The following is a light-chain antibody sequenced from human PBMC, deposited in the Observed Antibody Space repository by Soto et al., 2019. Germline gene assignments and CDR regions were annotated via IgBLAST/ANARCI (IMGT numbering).Light chain of an antibody. V-gene: IGKV3-20*01. CDR3: QQYGSSPPYT. J-gene: IGKJ2*01. CDR2: GSS. CDR1: QSVTNTY. Sequence: EVVLTQSPGTLYFSPGQRASLSCRASQSVTNTYLAWYQQKPGQPPKLLIFGSSDRATGIPDRFSGSGSGTDFTLTISRLEPEDFAVYYCQQYGSSPPYTFGQGTKLEIK.